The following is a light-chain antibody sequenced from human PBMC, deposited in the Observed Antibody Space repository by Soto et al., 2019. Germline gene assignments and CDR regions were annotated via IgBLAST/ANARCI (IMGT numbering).Light chain of an antibody. Sequence: DIQMTQSPSTLSASVGDRVIITCRASQSISSWLAWYQQKPGKAPNLLIYRASTIKSRIPSRFSGSGSGTEFTLTTRSLQPDDFAPSYCLQYGRASWTFGPGTKVEIK. CDR1: QSISSW. J-gene: IGKJ1*01. CDR3: LQYGRASWT. CDR2: RAS. V-gene: IGKV1-5*03.